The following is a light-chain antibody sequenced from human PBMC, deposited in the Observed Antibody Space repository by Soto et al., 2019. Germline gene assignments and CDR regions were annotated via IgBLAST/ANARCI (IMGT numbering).Light chain of an antibody. Sequence: DIVMTQSPDSLAVSLGDWATINCKSSQSLSYSSNNKNYIAWYQQKPGQPPKLLISWASTRESGVPDRFCGSGSGTKFTHTISRLQAEDVAVYYCQHYYSSPVTFGGGTKVEIK. J-gene: IGKJ4*01. CDR3: QHYYSSPVT. CDR1: QSLSYSSNNKNY. CDR2: WAS. V-gene: IGKV4-1*01.